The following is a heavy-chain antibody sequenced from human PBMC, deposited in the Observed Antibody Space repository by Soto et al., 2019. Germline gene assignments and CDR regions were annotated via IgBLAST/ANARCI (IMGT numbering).Heavy chain of an antibody. CDR3: TRGRGDY. CDR2: IYDSGST. Sequence: SETLSLTCTVSGGSISSYYWSWIRQPPGKGLEWIGYIYDSGSTNYNPSLKSRVTISVDTSKKQFSLKLNSVTAADTAVYYCTRGRGDYWGQGTLVTVSS. CDR1: GGSISSYY. J-gene: IGHJ4*02. V-gene: IGHV4-59*01.